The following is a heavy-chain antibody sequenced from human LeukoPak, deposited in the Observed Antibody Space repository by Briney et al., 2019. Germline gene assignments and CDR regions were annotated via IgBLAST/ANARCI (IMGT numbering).Heavy chain of an antibody. CDR3: AKDRDYAFDS. J-gene: IGHJ4*02. CDR1: GFTFTDHP. V-gene: IGHV3-69-1*01. Sequence: GGSLRLSCVASGFTFTDHPMNWVRQAPGKGLEWISYIGGDGIAFYADSVKGRFTASKDDARKSMYLQMNSLRVEDTAVYYCAKDRDYAFDSWGQGTLVTVSS. CDR2: IGGDGIA. D-gene: IGHD4-17*01.